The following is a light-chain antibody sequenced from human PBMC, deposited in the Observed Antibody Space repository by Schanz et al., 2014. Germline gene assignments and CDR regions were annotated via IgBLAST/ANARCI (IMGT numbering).Light chain of an antibody. CDR2: DIN. CDR3: SSYTSSSTLGYVV. CDR1: SSGVGDLNY. V-gene: IGLV2-11*01. Sequence: QSALTQPRSVSGSPGQSVSISCTGTSSGVGDLNYVSWYQQLPGKAPRLLIYDINKRPSGVPDRFSGSKSGNTASLTISGLQAEDEADYYCSSYTSSSTLGYVVFGGGTQLTVL. J-gene: IGLJ2*01.